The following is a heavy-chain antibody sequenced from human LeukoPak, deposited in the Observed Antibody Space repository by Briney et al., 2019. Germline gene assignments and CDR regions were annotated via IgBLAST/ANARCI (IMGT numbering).Heavy chain of an antibody. V-gene: IGHV1-46*01. D-gene: IGHD3-22*01. Sequence: ASVKVSCKASGYTFTSYYMHWVRQAPGQGLEWMGIINPSGGSTSYAQKFQGRVTMTRDMSTSTVYMELSSLRSEDTAVYYCARDGNYYDSSGYTNYYYYYMDVWGKGTTVTVSS. CDR1: GYTFTSYY. J-gene: IGHJ6*03. CDR2: INPSGGST. CDR3: ARDGNYYDSSGYTNYYYYYMDV.